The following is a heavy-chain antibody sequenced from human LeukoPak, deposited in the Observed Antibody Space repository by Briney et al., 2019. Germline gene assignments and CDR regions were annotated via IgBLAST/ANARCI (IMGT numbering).Heavy chain of an antibody. J-gene: IGHJ4*02. CDR3: AKDARRTFGLSSGLYRGSYYFDY. V-gene: IGHV3-53*05. D-gene: IGHD6-19*01. CDR2: IYSGGST. CDR1: GFTVSSNY. Sequence: GGSLRLSCAASGFTVSSNYMSWVRQAPGKGLEWVSVIYSGGSTYYADSVKGRFTISRDNSKNTLFLQVNSLRAEDTAVYYCAKDARRTFGLSSGLYRGSYYFDYWGQGTLVTVSS.